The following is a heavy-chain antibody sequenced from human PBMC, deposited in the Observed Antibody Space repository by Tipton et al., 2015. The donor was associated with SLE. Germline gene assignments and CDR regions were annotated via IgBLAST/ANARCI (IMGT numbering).Heavy chain of an antibody. V-gene: IGHV4-39*07. D-gene: IGHD3-10*01. CDR2: IYYSGTT. CDR1: GGSISSSSHY. Sequence: TLSLTCTVSGGSISSSSHYWGWIRQPPGKGLEWIGSIYYSGTTYYNPSLKNRVTISVDTSKNQFSLKLSSVTAADTAVYYCARRGVGPYGSGSYVDYWGQGTLVTVSS. CDR3: ARRGVGPYGSGSYVDY. J-gene: IGHJ4*02.